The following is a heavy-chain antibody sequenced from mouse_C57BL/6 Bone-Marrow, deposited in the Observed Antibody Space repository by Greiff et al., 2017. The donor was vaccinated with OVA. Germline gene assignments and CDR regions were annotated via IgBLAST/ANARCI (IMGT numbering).Heavy chain of an antibody. CDR3: ATLYEGNAMDY. J-gene: IGHJ4*01. CDR2: INPGSGGT. Sequence: VQLQQSGAELVRPGTSVKVSCKASGYAFTNYLIEWVKQRPGQGLEWIGVINPGSGGTNYNEKFKGKATLTADKSSSTAYMQLSSLTSEDSAVYFFATLYEGNAMDYWGQGTTVTVSS. CDR1: GYAFTNYL. V-gene: IGHV1-54*01. D-gene: IGHD2-3*01.